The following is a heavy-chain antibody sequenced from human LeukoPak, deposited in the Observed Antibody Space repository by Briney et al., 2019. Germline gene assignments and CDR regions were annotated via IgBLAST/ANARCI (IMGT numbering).Heavy chain of an antibody. CDR1: GGSFSGYY. CDR2: IDHSGSI. V-gene: IGHV4-34*01. J-gene: IGHJ4*02. D-gene: IGHD2-2*02. Sequence: PSETLSLTCAVYGGSFSGYYWSWIRQPPGKGLEWIGEIDHSGSINYNPSLKSRVTISVDTSKKQFSLKLSSLTAADTAVFYCARRSILGASRAQDYWGQGTLVTVSS. CDR3: ARRSILGASRAQDY.